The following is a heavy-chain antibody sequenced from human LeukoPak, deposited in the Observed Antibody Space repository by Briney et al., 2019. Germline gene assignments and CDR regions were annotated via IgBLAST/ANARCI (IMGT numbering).Heavy chain of an antibody. CDR3: ARVLSGSNFDS. V-gene: IGHV4-4*02. D-gene: IGHD3-22*01. CDR2: IFHSGST. J-gene: IGHJ4*01. Sequence: ASGTLSLTCVVSGGSISSNNWWSWVRQPPGKGLEWIGEIFHSGSTNHNPSLKSRVTISVDKSKNQFSLRLSSVTAADTAVYYCARVLSGSNFDSWGHGTLVTVSS. CDR1: GGSISSNNW.